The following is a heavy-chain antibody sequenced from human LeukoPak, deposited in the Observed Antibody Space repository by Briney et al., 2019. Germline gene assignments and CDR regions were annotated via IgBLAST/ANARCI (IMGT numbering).Heavy chain of an antibody. D-gene: IGHD6-6*01. Sequence: GGSLRLSCAASGFTFSIYSMNWVRQAPGKGLEWVSSISSSSSYIFYADSVKGRFTISRDNAKNSLYLQMNSLRAEDTAVYYCARESSSSSSGLYYYYMDVWGKGTTVTVSS. V-gene: IGHV3-21*01. CDR3: ARESSSSSSGLYYYYMDV. J-gene: IGHJ6*03. CDR2: ISSSSSYI. CDR1: GFTFSIYS.